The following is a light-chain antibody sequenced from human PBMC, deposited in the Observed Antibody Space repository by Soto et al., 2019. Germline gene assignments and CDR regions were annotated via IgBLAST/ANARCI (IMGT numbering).Light chain of an antibody. J-gene: IGKJ1*01. CDR1: QSVSSK. CDR2: GAS. Sequence: EIVMAQSPATLSVSPGERATLSCRASQSVSSKLAWFQQKPGQAPSLLMYGASTRADGIPARFTGSGSGTDFTLTISSLEPEDFAVYYCQHRSSWPWTFGQGTKVDIK. V-gene: IGKV3-15*01. CDR3: QHRSSWPWT.